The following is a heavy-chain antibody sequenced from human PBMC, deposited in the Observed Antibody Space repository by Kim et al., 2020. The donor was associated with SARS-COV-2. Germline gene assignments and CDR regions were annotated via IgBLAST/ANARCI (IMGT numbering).Heavy chain of an antibody. V-gene: IGHV3-7*01. J-gene: IGHJ6*02. D-gene: IGHD2-15*01. Sequence: GGSLRLSCGASGFSFSSYWMTWVRQAPGKGLEWVANIKQDGNEKSCVDSVKGRFTISRDNAKNSLYLQMNSLRAEDTAVYYCARGGCDCSDNSWEDYYYYGRGVGREETAVTLS. CDR2: IKQDGNEK. CDR1: GFSFSSYW. CDR3: ARGGCDCSDNSWEDYYYYGRGV.